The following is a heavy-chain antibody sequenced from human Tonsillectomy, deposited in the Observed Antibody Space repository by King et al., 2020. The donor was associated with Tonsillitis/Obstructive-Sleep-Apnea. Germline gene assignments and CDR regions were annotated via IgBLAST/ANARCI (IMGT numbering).Heavy chain of an antibody. J-gene: IGHJ4*02. Sequence: VQLVESGGGVVQPGRSLRLSCSASGFTFSNYGMHWVRQAPGKGLEWVAVISYDGSKKYFADSVKGRFTISRDNSKNTLFLQMNSLSAEDSAVYYCAKDSDSGPIGGDFDYWGQGTLVTVSS. D-gene: IGHD6-19*01. CDR1: GFTFSNYG. CDR3: AKDSDSGPIGGDFDY. V-gene: IGHV3-30*18. CDR2: ISYDGSKK.